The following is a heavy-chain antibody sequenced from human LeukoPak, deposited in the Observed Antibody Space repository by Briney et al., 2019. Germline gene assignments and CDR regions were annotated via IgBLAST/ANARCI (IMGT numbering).Heavy chain of an antibody. J-gene: IGHJ5*02. Sequence: PSETLSLTCTVSGGSISSYYWSWIRQPPGKGLEWIGYIYYSGSTNYNPSLKSRVTISVDTSKNQFSLKLTSVTAADTAVYYCARHLRNNWFDPCGQGTLVTVSS. CDR1: GGSISSYY. V-gene: IGHV4-59*08. CDR3: ARHLRNNWFDP. CDR2: IYYSGST.